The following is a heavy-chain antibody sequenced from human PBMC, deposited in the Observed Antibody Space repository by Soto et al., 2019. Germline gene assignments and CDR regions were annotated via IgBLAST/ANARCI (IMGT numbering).Heavy chain of an antibody. J-gene: IGHJ6*02. D-gene: IGHD3-10*01. CDR3: ATGNLGGSGTYYQRYCGRDV. CDR1: GFSVSSNY. CDR2: IYSGGST. Sequence: EVQLVESGGGLVQPGGSLRLSCAASGFSVSSNYMSWVRQAPGKGLEWVSVIYSGGSTYYADSVKGRFTISRDNSKSTLYLQMNSLGAEDTGVYRCATGNLGGSGTYYQRYCGRDVWGQGTTVTVSS. V-gene: IGHV3-66*01.